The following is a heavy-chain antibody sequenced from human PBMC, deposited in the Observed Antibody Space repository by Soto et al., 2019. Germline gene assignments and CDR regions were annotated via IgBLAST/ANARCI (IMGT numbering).Heavy chain of an antibody. CDR1: GDTFSSYT. J-gene: IGHJ3*02. V-gene: IGHV1-69*02. CDR2: IIPTLDIA. CDR3: AAGGHGAFDI. Sequence: QVQLVQSGAEVKNPGSSVKVSCKASGDTFSSYTISWVRQAPGQGLEWMGRIIPTLDIANYAQKFRGGVTITADKSTSTAYMELSRLRSEDTAVYYCAAGGHGAFDIWGQGTMVTVSS. D-gene: IGHD1-26*01.